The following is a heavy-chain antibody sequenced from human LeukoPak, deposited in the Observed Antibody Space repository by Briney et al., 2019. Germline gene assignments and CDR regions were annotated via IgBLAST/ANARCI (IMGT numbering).Heavy chain of an antibody. CDR2: IYYRGST. V-gene: IGHV4-59*01. D-gene: IGHD6-19*01. CDR1: GGSISRYY. Sequence: PSETLSVTCTVSGGSISRYYWSWIRQPPGKGLERIGYIYYRGSTNYNPSLKSRVTISVDTSNNQFSLKLSSVTAADTAVYYCARSRGSGWGRTHYFDYWGQGTLVSVSS. J-gene: IGHJ4*02. CDR3: ARSRGSGWGRTHYFDY.